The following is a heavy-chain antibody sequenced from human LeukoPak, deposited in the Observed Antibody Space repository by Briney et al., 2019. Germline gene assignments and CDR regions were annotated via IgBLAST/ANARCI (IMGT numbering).Heavy chain of an antibody. Sequence: PGGSLRLSCAASGFTFSSYAMSWVRQAPGKGLEWVSAISGSGGSTYYADSVKGRFTISRDNSKNTLYLQMNGLRAEDTAVYYCAKDDGGSVEAFDIWGQGTMVTVSS. D-gene: IGHD3-16*01. CDR2: ISGSGGST. V-gene: IGHV3-23*01. CDR3: AKDDGGSVEAFDI. CDR1: GFTFSSYA. J-gene: IGHJ3*02.